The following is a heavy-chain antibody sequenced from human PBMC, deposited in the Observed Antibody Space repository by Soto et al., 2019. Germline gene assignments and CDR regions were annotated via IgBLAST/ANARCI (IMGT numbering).Heavy chain of an antibody. D-gene: IGHD5-18*01. Sequence: ASVKVSCKASGYTFTGYYMHWVRQAPGQGLEWMGWINPNSGGTNYAQKFQGWVTMTRDTSISTAYMELSRLRSDDTAVYYCARSGGRIQLWLPDFDYWGQGTLVTVSS. J-gene: IGHJ4*02. CDR3: ARSGGRIQLWLPDFDY. V-gene: IGHV1-2*04. CDR1: GYTFTGYY. CDR2: INPNSGGT.